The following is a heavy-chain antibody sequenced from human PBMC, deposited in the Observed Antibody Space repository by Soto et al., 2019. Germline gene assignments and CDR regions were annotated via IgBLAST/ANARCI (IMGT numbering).Heavy chain of an antibody. CDR2: IYYRGST. CDR1: GGSVSSGSYY. D-gene: IGHD1-26*01. Sequence: QVQLQESGPGLVKPSETLSLTCTVSGGSVSSGSYYWSWIRQPPGKGLEWIGYIYYRGSTNYNPPLKSRVTISVDTSKNQFSLKLSSVTAADTAVYYCARVPELLPDYWGQGTLVTVSS. V-gene: IGHV4-61*01. CDR3: ARVPELLPDY. J-gene: IGHJ4*02.